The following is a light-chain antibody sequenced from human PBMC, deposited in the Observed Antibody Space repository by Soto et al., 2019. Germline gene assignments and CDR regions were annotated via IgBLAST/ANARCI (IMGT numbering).Light chain of an antibody. CDR1: QSVSSTY. Sequence: EIVLTQSPGTLSLSPGERATLSCRASQSVSSTYLAWYQQKPGQAPRLLIYGASSRATGIPDRFSGSGSGTDFTLTISRLEPEDLAVYYCQQYGSSQTVGQGDQGGYQ. V-gene: IGKV3-20*01. CDR3: QQYGSSQT. CDR2: GAS. J-gene: IGKJ1*01.